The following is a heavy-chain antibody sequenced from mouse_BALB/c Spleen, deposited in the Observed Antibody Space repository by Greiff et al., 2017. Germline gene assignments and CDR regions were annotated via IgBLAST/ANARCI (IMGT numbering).Heavy chain of an antibody. CDR2: ISSGGSYT. J-gene: IGHJ4*01. D-gene: IGHD1-1*01. V-gene: IGHV5-9-4*01. Sequence: EVQLVESGGGLVKPGGSLKLSCAASGFTFSSYAMSWVRQSPEKRLEWVAEISSGGSYTYYPDTVTGRFTISRDNAKNTLYLEMSSLMSEDTAMYYCARDRAYYGSSSYAMDYWGQGTSVTVSS. CDR3: ARDRAYYGSSSYAMDY. CDR1: GFTFSSYA.